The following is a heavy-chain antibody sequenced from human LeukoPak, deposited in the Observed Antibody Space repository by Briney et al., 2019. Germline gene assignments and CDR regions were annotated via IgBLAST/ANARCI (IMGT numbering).Heavy chain of an antibody. V-gene: IGHV3-23*01. CDR1: GFTFSSYA. CDR2: ISGSGGST. D-gene: IGHD6-6*01. CDR3: AKVGAARHDFDY. J-gene: IGHJ4*02. Sequence: PGGSLRLSCAASGFTFSSYAMSWVRQAPGKGLEWVSAISGSGGSTYYADSVKGRFTISRDNSKNTLYLQMNSPRAEDTAVYYCAKVGAARHDFDYWGQGTLVTVSS.